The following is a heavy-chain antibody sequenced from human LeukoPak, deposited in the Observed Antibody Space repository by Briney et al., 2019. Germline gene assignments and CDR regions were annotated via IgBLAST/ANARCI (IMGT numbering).Heavy chain of an antibody. CDR2: ISGSGGST. D-gene: IGHD2-21*01. V-gene: IGHV3-23*01. CDR3: ARWDVVEYYFDY. CDR1: GFTFSSYA. Sequence: GGSLRLSCATSGFTFSSYAMSWVRQARGKGLEWVSGISGSGGSTDYAYSVKGRFTISRDNSKNTLYLQMNSLRAEDTAVYYCARWDVVEYYFDYWGQGTLVTVSA. J-gene: IGHJ4*02.